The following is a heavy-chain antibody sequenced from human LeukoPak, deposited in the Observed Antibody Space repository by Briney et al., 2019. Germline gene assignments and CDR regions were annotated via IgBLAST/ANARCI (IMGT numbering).Heavy chain of an antibody. V-gene: IGHV3-23*01. Sequence: GGSLRLSCVVSGITLSNYAMSWVRQAPGKGLEWVSGISESGGSTTYADSVKGRFTISRDNSLNTVYLQMNGLRAEDTAVYFCAKRGIVIRGVLIIGFHKEAYYFDYWGQGILVTVSS. CDR3: AKRGIVIRGVLIIGFHKEAYYFDY. D-gene: IGHD3-10*01. CDR2: ISESGGST. CDR1: GITLSNYA. J-gene: IGHJ4*02.